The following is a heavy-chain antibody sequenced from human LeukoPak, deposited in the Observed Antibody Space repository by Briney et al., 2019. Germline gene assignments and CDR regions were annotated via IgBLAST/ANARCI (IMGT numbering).Heavy chain of an antibody. V-gene: IGHV6-1*01. Sequence: SQTLSLTCAISGDSVSSNSAAWNWIRRSPSRGLEWLGRTYYRSKWYNDYAVSVKSRITINPDTSKNQFSLQLNSVTPEDTAVYYCARVLSSSWYRRFDPWGQGTLVTVSS. CDR3: ARVLSSSWYRRFDP. J-gene: IGHJ5*02. CDR2: TYYRSKWYN. D-gene: IGHD6-13*01. CDR1: GDSVSSNSAA.